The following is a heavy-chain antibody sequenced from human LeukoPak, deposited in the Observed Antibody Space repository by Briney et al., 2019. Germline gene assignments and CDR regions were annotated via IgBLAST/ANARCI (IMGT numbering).Heavy chain of an antibody. CDR3: ARGRPHGNDY. J-gene: IGHJ4*02. D-gene: IGHD4-23*01. V-gene: IGHV3-74*01. CDR2: IASDGSST. Sequence: GGSLRLSCAASGFTSSSYWMNWVRQAPGRGLVWVSRIASDGSSTTHADSVKGRFSISRDNAKNTLYLQMNSLRVEDTAVYYCARGRPHGNDYWGQGTLVTVSS. CDR1: GFTSSSYW.